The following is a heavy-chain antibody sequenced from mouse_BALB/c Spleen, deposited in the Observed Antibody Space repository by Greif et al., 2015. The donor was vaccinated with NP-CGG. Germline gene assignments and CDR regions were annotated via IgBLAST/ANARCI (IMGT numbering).Heavy chain of an antibody. V-gene: IGHV1S56*01. CDR1: GYTFTSYD. Sequence: QVQLQQSGPELVKPGALVKISCKASGYTFTSYDINWEKQRPGKGLEWIGWLYPGAGSTKYNETFKGKATLTADKSSSTAYRQLSSLTSENSAVYCGARYYRYYFDYWGQGTTLTVSS. D-gene: IGHD2-14*01. CDR2: LYPGAGST. J-gene: IGHJ2*01. CDR3: ARYYRYYFDY.